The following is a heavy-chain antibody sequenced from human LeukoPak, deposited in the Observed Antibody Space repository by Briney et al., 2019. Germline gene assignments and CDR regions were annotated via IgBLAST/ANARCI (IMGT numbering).Heavy chain of an antibody. V-gene: IGHV3-74*01. CDR1: GFMFSSQR. J-gene: IGHJ3*02. D-gene: IGHD2-2*01. CDR3: ARGPGAFDI. CDR2: NNSDGSST. Sequence: GGSLRLSCVASGFMFSSQRMNWVREAPGKGLVWFSRNNSDGSSTSYADSVKGRFTISRDNAKSTLLLQMNSLRAEDTAVYYCARGPGAFDIWGQGTMVTVSS.